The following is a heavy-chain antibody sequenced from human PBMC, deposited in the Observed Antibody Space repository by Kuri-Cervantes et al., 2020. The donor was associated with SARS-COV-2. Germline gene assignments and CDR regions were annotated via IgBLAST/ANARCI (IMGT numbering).Heavy chain of an antibody. D-gene: IGHD3-3*01. CDR2: IGWHSGSI. V-gene: IGHV3-9*01. CDR1: GFSFDNYA. CDR3: ARDGSQILEWLLQSYYYYMDV. Sequence: SLKISCAGSGFSFDNYAMHWVRQAPGKGLEWVSGIGWHSGSIGYADSVKGRFTISRDNSKNALYLQMNSLRAEDTAVYYCARDGSQILEWLLQSYYYYMDVWGKGTTVTVSS. J-gene: IGHJ6*03.